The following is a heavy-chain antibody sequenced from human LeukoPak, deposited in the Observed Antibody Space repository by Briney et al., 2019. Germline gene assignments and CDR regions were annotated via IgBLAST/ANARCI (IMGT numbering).Heavy chain of an antibody. D-gene: IGHD4-11*01. CDR2: IKQDGNEK. Sequence: PGGSLRLSCAASGFTFSSYAMSWVRQGPGKGLEWVASIKQDGNEKYYVDSVKGRFTISRDTAKNSLYLQMNSLRADDTAVYYCARGRVNSDYWGQGTLVTVSS. CDR1: GFTFSSYA. J-gene: IGHJ4*02. CDR3: ARGRVNSDY. V-gene: IGHV3-7*01.